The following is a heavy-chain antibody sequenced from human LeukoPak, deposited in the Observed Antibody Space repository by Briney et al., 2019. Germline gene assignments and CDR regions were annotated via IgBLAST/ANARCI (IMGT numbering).Heavy chain of an antibody. V-gene: IGHV3-48*04. CDR1: GFTFSSYS. D-gene: IGHD3-22*01. CDR2: ISSSSSTI. Sequence: PGGSLRLSCAASGFTFSSYSMNWVRQAPGKGLEWVSYISSSSSTIYYADSVKGRFTISRDNAKNSLYLQMNSLRAEDTAVYYCARDSSGYCSSWYFDLWAVAPWSLSPQ. J-gene: IGHJ2*01. CDR3: ARDSSGYCSSWYFDL.